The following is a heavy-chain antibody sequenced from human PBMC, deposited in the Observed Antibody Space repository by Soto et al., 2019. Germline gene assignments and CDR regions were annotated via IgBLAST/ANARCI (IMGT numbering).Heavy chain of an antibody. CDR2: FNQEDGET. CDR1: GDRLSEVS. CDR3: VTEGLGTSSYYFDS. Sequence: QVHLVQSGAEVKKPGASVKVSCKVSGDRLSEVSMHWVRQAPGIGLEWVGGFNQEDGETIYAQKLQGRVTMTEDTSTDTAYLELNSLRSDDTAVYYCVTEGLGTSSYYFDSWGPGSLVTVSS. D-gene: IGHD3-10*01. J-gene: IGHJ4*02. V-gene: IGHV1-24*01.